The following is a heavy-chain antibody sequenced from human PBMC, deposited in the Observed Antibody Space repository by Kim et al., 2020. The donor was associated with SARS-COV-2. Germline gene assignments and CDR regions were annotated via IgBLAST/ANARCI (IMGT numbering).Heavy chain of an antibody. J-gene: IGHJ6*03. CDR3: ARSQGSSSWYYYYYMDV. Sequence: KSRVTISVDTSKNQCSLKLSSVTAADTAVYYCARSQGSSSWYYYYYMDVWGKGTTVTVSS. D-gene: IGHD6-13*01. V-gene: IGHV4-59*01.